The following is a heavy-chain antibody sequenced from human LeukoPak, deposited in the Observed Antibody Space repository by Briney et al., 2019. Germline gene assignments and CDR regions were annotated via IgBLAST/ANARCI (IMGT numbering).Heavy chain of an antibody. Sequence: PGGSLRLSCAASGFTFSSYAMHWVRQAPGKGLEWVAVISYDGSNKYYADSVKGRFTISRDNSKNTLYLQMNSLRAEDTAVYYCARAGTRDGSGWSNVYYYYGMDVWGQGTTVTVSS. CDR1: GFTFSSYA. V-gene: IGHV3-30-3*01. CDR2: ISYDGSNK. J-gene: IGHJ6*02. D-gene: IGHD6-19*01. CDR3: ARAGTRDGSGWSNVYYYYGMDV.